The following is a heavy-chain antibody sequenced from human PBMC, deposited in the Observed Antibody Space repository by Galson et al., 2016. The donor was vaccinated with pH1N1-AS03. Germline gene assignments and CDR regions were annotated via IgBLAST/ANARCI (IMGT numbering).Heavy chain of an antibody. Sequence: SLRLSCAASGFTFSRFWLNWVRQTPGKGLEWVANIKQDGSEKYYVDSVKGRFTISKDNAKNSLFLQMNSLRAEDTAVYYCARGHVLKDFEYWGQGTLVTVSS. D-gene: IGHD3-9*01. CDR2: IKQDGSEK. J-gene: IGHJ4*02. CDR1: GFTFSRFW. V-gene: IGHV3-7*01. CDR3: ARGHVLKDFEY.